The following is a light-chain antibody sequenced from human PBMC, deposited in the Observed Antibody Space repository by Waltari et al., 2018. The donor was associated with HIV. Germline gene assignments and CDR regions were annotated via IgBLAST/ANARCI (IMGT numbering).Light chain of an antibody. CDR3: CSYATRYTWV. CDR2: DVS. Sequence: QSALTQPRSVSGSPGQSVPISCTGTTSDVGAYKYVSWYQQHRGKAPKLMIYDVSKRASGVPDRFSGSKSGDTASLTISGLQAEDEGDYYCCSYATRYTWVFGGGTKLTVL. V-gene: IGLV2-11*02. CDR1: TSDVGAYKY. J-gene: IGLJ3*02.